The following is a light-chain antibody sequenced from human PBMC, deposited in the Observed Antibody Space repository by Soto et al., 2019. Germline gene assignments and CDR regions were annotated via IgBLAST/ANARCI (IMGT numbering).Light chain of an antibody. Sequence: QSALTQPASVSGSPGQSITISCTAATSDIHNFKYVSWYQQQASRAPKLIIYEVNKRPSGISSRFSGSKSDTTASLTISGLQDEDEAYYYCGSYLNVWVFGGGTKLTVL. CDR1: TSDIHNFKY. J-gene: IGLJ3*02. CDR3: GSYLNVWV. CDR2: EVN. V-gene: IGLV2-14*01.